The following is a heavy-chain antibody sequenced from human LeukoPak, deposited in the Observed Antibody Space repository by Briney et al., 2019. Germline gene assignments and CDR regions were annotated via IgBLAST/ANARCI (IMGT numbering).Heavy chain of an antibody. CDR3: TTDGGRSTGFDY. V-gene: IGHV3-15*01. Sequence: GGSLRLSCAASGFTFSNAWMSWVRQAPGKGLEWVGRIKSKTDGGTTDYAAPVRGRFTISRDDSKNTLYLQMNGLKTEDTAVYYCTTDGGRSTGFDYWGQGTLVTVSS. D-gene: IGHD2-15*01. J-gene: IGHJ4*02. CDR2: IKSKTDGGTT. CDR1: GFTFSNAW.